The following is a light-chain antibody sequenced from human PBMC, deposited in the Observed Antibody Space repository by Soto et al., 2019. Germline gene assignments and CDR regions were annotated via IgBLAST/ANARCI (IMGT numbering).Light chain of an antibody. J-gene: IGKJ3*01. CDR2: GAS. CDR1: QSVSSSY. V-gene: IGKV3-20*01. Sequence: EIVLTQSPGTLSLSPGERATLSCRASQSVSSSYLAWYQQKPGQAPSVLIYGASSRATGIPDRFSGSGSGTDFTLTISRLEPADFAVYYCQQYDSSPCTFGPGTKVDIK. CDR3: QQYDSSPCT.